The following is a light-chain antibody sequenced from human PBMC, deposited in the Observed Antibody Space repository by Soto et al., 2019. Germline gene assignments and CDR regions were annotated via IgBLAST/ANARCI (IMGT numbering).Light chain of an antibody. Sequence: EIVMTQSPATLSVSPGERATLSCRASQSVRDNLAWYQQQPGQPPRLLIYGTSIRATGIPARFSGGASGTEFTLTISSLQSEDLAVYCCQQYDNWPLTFGGGTKVEIK. CDR3: QQYDNWPLT. J-gene: IGKJ4*01. CDR1: QSVRDN. V-gene: IGKV3-15*01. CDR2: GTS.